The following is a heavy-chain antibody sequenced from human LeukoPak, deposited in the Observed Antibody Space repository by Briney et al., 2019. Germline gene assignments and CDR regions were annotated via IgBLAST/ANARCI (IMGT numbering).Heavy chain of an antibody. CDR2: IGLSGGST. CDR1: GYTFTFYY. V-gene: IGHV1-46*01. Sequence: GASVTVSCKASGYTFTFYYMHWVRQAPGQGLEWMGVIGLSGGSTSYAQKFQGRVTMTRDTSTNTVYMELSSLRSDDTAVYYCATYFARRAFDSWGQGTLVTVSS. D-gene: IGHD2/OR15-2a*01. CDR3: ATYFARRAFDS. J-gene: IGHJ4*02.